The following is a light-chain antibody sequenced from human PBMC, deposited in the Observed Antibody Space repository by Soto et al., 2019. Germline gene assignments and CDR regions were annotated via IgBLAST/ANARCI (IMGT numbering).Light chain of an antibody. Sequence: QSALTQPASVSGSPGQSITISCTGTSSDVGRYNYVSWYQQHPGKAPKLMIYHVTNRPSGVSNRFSGSKSGNTASLTISGLQAEDEADYYCSSYTSSSTLVVFGGGTKLTVL. V-gene: IGLV2-14*03. CDR2: HVT. CDR3: SSYTSSSTLVV. J-gene: IGLJ2*01. CDR1: SSDVGRYNY.